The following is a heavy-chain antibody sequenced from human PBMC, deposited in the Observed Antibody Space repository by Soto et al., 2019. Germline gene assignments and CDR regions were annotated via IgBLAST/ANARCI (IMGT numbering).Heavy chain of an antibody. D-gene: IGHD3-22*01. V-gene: IGHV3-7*03. CDR2: IPQDGVDG. CDR1: GFTFSMYS. Sequence: PGGSLRLSCEVPGFTFSMYSMSWVRQSPGKGLEWVAKIPQDGVDGHYADSVKGRFTISRDNGNNSLYLQLNNLRAEDTAVYYCARDHMILPAHDFFYGSDVWGRGATVTVSS. J-gene: IGHJ6*02. CDR3: ARDHMILPAHDFFYGSDV.